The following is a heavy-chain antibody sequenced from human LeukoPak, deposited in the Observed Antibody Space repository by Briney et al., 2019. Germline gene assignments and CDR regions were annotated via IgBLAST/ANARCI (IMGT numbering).Heavy chain of an antibody. CDR2: ISRTGTTI. CDR3: ARDLGSGDHGLLV. Sequence: GGSLRLSCAASGFTFNSYTMNWVRQAPGKGLEGISYISRTGTTIYYADSVKGRFTISRDNAKNSLYLQMNSLRSEDTGLSFCARDLGSGDHGLLVWGQGTLLTVSS. V-gene: IGHV3-48*01. J-gene: IGHJ4*02. D-gene: IGHD2-21*02. CDR1: GFTFNSYT.